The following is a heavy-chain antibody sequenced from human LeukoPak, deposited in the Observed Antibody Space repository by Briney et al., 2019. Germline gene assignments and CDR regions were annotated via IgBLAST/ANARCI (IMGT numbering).Heavy chain of an antibody. V-gene: IGHV4-34*01. Sequence: SETLSLTCAVYGGSFSGYYWSWIRQPPGKGLEWIGEINHSGSTNYNPSLESRVTISVDTSKNQFSLKLSSVTAADTAVYYCARDGYDFWSGYYDYWGQGTLVTVSS. D-gene: IGHD3-3*01. CDR3: ARDGYDFWSGYYDY. J-gene: IGHJ4*02. CDR1: GGSFSGYY. CDR2: INHSGST.